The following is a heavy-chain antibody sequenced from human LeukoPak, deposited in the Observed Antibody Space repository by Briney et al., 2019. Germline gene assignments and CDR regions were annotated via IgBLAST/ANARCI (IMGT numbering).Heavy chain of an antibody. CDR3: AKEGKTRTWNYSQAKPVY. Sequence: TGGSLRLSCAASGFTFSSYAMSWVRQAPGKGLEWVSAISGSGGTTYYADSVKGRFTISRDNSKNTLYLQMSSLRADDTAVYYCAKEGKTRTWNYSQAKPVYWDQGTLVSVSS. CDR2: ISGSGGTT. V-gene: IGHV3-23*01. J-gene: IGHJ4*02. CDR1: GFTFSSYA. D-gene: IGHD1-7*01.